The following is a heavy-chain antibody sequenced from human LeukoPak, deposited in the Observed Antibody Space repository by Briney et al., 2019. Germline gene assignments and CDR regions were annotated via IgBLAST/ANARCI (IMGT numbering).Heavy chain of an antibody. D-gene: IGHD5-18*01. CDR3: TRDVRRGYSYGIDY. CDR2: IRNKAYGGST. Sequence: GGSLRLSCTASGFTFGDYAMSWVRQAPGKGLEWLGFIRNKAYGGSTEYAASVKGRFTISRDDSKSIAYLQMNSLKTEDTAVYYCTRDVRRGYSYGIDYWGQGTLVTVSS. CDR1: GFTFGDYA. J-gene: IGHJ4*02. V-gene: IGHV3-49*04.